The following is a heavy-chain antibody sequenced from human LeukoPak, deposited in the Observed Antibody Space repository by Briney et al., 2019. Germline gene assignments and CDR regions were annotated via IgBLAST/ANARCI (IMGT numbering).Heavy chain of an antibody. J-gene: IGHJ6*03. D-gene: IGHD1-26*01. CDR2: INSDGSST. V-gene: IGHV3-74*01. Sequence: GGSLRLSCAASGFTFSSYWMHWVRQAPGKGLGWVSRINSDGSSTSSADSVKGRFTISRDNARNTLYLQMNSLRAEDTAVYYCARDSYLYYYMDVWGKGTTVTVSS. CDR3: ARDSYLYYYMDV. CDR1: GFTFSSYW.